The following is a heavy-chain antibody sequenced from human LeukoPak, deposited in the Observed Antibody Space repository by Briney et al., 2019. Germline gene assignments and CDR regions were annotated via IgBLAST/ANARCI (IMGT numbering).Heavy chain of an antibody. V-gene: IGHV3-23*01. CDR1: EVTVTSNY. J-gene: IGHJ4*02. Sequence: GGSLRLSCAASEVTVTSNYMSWVRQAPGKGLEWVSGISGSGGNTYYADSVKGRFTISRDNSKNTLYLQMNSLRAEDTAVYYCAKDGKTRNWNYFQAKPVYWGQGTLVTVSS. D-gene: IGHD1-7*01. CDR3: AKDGKTRNWNYFQAKPVY. CDR2: ISGSGGNT.